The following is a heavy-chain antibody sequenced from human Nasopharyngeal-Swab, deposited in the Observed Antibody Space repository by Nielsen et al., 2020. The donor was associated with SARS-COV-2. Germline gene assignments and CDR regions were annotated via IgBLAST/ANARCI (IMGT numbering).Heavy chain of an antibody. J-gene: IGHJ4*02. Sequence: ESLKISCTVSGSSVSSGSYYWSWIRQPPGKGLEWIGYIYSSGSTYYNPSLKSRVTISVDTSKNQFSLKLSSVTAADTAVYYCARHLWYVKYCSGGSCYLHPFDYWGQGTLVTVSS. CDR2: IYSSGST. CDR3: ARHLWYVKYCSGGSCYLHPFDY. D-gene: IGHD2-15*01. V-gene: IGHV4-61*01. CDR1: GSSVSSGSYY.